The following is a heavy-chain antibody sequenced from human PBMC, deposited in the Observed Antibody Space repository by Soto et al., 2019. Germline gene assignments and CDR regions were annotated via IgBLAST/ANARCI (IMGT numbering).Heavy chain of an antibody. CDR3: ARGSGSSWPLLP. CDR1: GGSISSGGYY. CDR2: IYYSGST. Sequence: QVQLQESGPGLVKPSQTLSLTCTVSGGSISSGGYYWSWIRQHPGKGLEWLGYIYYSGSTYYNPSLMSRVTISVDTSKNQFSLKLSSVTAADTAVYYWARGSGSSWPLLPWGQGTLVTVSS. J-gene: IGHJ5*02. V-gene: IGHV4-31*03. D-gene: IGHD6-13*01.